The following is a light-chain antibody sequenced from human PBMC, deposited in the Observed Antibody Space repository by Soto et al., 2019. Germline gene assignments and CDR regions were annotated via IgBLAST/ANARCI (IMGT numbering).Light chain of an antibody. V-gene: IGLV2-14*01. J-gene: IGLJ1*01. Sequence: QSVLTQPASVSGSPGQSITISCTGTSSDVGGFNYVSWYQQHPGKAPKLMIYEVSNRPSGISNRFSGSKSGNTAYLIISGLQAEDEADYYCSSYTTSSALDVFGTGTSSPS. CDR1: SSDVGGFNY. CDR2: EVS. CDR3: SSYTTSSALDV.